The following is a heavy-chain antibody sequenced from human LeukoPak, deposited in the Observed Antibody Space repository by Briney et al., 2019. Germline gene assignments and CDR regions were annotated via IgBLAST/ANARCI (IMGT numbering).Heavy chain of an antibody. CDR3: ARDDPPIVVVPAAIGRRYYYYYYMDV. Sequence: SETLSLTCTVSGGSFSSYYWSWIRQPPGKGLEWIGYIYYSGSTNYNPSLKSRVTISVDTSKNQFSLKLSSVTAADTAVYYCARDDPPIVVVPAAIGRRYYYYYYMDVWGKGTTVTVSS. CDR1: GGSFSSYY. CDR2: IYYSGST. D-gene: IGHD2-2*02. J-gene: IGHJ6*03. V-gene: IGHV4-59*01.